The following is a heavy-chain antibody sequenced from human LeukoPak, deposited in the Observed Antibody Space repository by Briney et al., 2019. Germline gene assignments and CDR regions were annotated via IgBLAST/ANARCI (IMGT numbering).Heavy chain of an antibody. CDR1: GFTFSSYA. Sequence: PGGSLRLSCAASGFTFSSYAMHWVRQAPGKGLEWVAVISYDGSNKYYADSVKGRFTISRDNSKNTLYLQMNSLRAEDTAVYYCARSPDQQQLVGLDYWGQGTLVTVSS. J-gene: IGHJ4*02. CDR2: ISYDGSNK. V-gene: IGHV3-30*04. D-gene: IGHD6-13*01. CDR3: ARSPDQQQLVGLDY.